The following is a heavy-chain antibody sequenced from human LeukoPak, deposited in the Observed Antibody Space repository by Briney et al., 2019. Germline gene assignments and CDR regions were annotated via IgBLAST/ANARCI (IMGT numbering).Heavy chain of an antibody. J-gene: IGHJ4*02. V-gene: IGHV3-30*02. CDR1: GFSFSSYG. D-gene: IGHD5-18*01. CDR3: AKDLSGGYHSYYFDF. Sequence: GGSLRLSCAASGFSFSSYGMHWVRQAPGKGLEWVAFIRFDGSNYYYGDSVRGRFTISRDNSKNTLYLQMNSLRNEDTAVYFCAKDLSGGYHSYYFDFWGQGTPVTVSS. CDR2: IRFDGSNY.